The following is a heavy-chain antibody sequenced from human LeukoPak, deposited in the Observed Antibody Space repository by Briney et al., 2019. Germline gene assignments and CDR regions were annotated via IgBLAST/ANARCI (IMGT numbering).Heavy chain of an antibody. CDR3: ARDPASTNWFDP. Sequence: GGSLRLSCAASGFTFSSYSMNWVRQAPGKGLEWVSSISSSSSYIYYADSVKGRFTISRDNAKNSLYLQINSLRAEDTAVYYCARDPASTNWFDPWGQGTLVTVSS. D-gene: IGHD2-2*01. V-gene: IGHV3-21*01. CDR1: GFTFSSYS. CDR2: ISSSSSYI. J-gene: IGHJ5*02.